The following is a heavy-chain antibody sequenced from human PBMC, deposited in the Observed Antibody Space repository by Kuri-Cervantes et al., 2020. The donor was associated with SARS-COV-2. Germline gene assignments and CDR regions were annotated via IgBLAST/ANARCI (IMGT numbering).Heavy chain of an antibody. CDR2: INHTGST. CDR3: ARDRPDYDFWSGYYYDAFDI. V-gene: IGHV4-34*01. CDR1: GGSFSGYY. D-gene: IGHD3-3*01. Sequence: SETLSLTCGVYGGSFSGYYWSWIRQSPGKGLEWIGEINHTGSTNYNPSLKSRVTISVDTSKNQFSLKLSSVTAADTAVYYCARDRPDYDFWSGYYYDAFDIWGQGTMVTVSS. J-gene: IGHJ3*02.